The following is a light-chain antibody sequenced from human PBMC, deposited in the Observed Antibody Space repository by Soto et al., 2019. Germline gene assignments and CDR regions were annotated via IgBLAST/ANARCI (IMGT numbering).Light chain of an antibody. Sequence: EIVLTQSPGTLSLSPGERATLSCRASQSVSRNYLAWYQQKPGQAPRLLIYGASSRATGIQDRFSGSGSGTDFTLTIRRLEPEDFAVFYCKQYSRSPWTFGQGTKVDIK. CDR3: KQYSRSPWT. CDR1: QSVSRNY. J-gene: IGKJ1*01. CDR2: GAS. V-gene: IGKV3-20*01.